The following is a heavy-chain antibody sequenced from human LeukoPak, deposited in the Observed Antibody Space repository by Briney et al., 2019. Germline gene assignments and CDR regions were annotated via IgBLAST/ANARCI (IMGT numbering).Heavy chain of an antibody. V-gene: IGHV4-39*07. CDR1: GGSISSSSYY. D-gene: IGHD3-3*01. J-gene: IGHJ5*02. CDR2: LYTSEST. CDR3: AREGGRVTTIFGYWFDP. Sequence: SETLSLTCTVSGGSISSSSYYWGWIRQPPGKGLEWIGRLYTSESTTYNPSLRSRVTMSLDTSKNQLSLKLSSVTAADTAVYYCAREGGRVTTIFGYWFDPWGQGTLVTVSS.